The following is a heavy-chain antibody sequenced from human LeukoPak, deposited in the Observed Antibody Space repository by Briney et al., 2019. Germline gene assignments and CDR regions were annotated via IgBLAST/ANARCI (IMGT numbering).Heavy chain of an antibody. D-gene: IGHD2-2*01. Sequence: SETLSLTCTVSGGSISSYYWSWIRQPPGKGLEWIGYIYYSGSTNYNPSLKSRVTISVDTSKNQFSLKPSSVTAADTAVYYCASLYCSSTNCYDYWGQGTLVTVSS. CDR2: IYYSGST. CDR3: ASLYCSSTNCYDY. V-gene: IGHV4-59*01. CDR1: GGSISSYY. J-gene: IGHJ4*02.